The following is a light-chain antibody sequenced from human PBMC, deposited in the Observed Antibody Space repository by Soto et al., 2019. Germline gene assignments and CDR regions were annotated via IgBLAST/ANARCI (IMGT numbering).Light chain of an antibody. CDR1: QSVGNY. CDR3: QHRVHGPT. J-gene: IGKJ4*01. Sequence: EIVLTQSPATLSLPLGERATLSCRARQSVGNYLGWYQQRPGQAPRLLMSDVSRRATGIPARFSGSGSGTDFTITISSLEPKDVAVYYCQHRVHGPTFGGGTKVEIK. CDR2: DVS. V-gene: IGKV3-11*01.